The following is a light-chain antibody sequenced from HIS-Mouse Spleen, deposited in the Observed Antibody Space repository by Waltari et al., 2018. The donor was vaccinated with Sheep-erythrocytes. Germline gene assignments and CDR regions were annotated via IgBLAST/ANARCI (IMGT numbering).Light chain of an antibody. J-gene: IGLJ3*02. Sequence: SSELTQDPAVSVALGQTVRITCQGDSLRSYYASWYQQKPGQAPVLVIYGKTNRPPGIPDRLSGSSSGNTASLTITGAQAEDEADYYCNSRDSSGNHLVFGGGTKLTVL. CDR2: GKT. CDR3: NSRDSSGNHLV. V-gene: IGLV3-19*01. CDR1: SLRSYY.